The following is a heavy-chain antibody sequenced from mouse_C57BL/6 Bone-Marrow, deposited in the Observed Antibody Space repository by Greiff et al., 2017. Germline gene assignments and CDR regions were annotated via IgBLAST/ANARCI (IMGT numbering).Heavy chain of an antibody. J-gene: IGHJ2*01. Sequence: VQVVESGAELVKPGASVKMSCKASGYTFTTYPIEWMKQNHGKSLAWIGNFHPYNDDTKYNEKFKGKATLTVEKSSNTVYLELSRLTSDDSAVYYCARSSTFFYYFDYWGQGTTLTVSS. D-gene: IGHD5-1*01. CDR3: ARSSTFFYYFDY. V-gene: IGHV1-47*01. CDR1: GYTFTTYP. CDR2: FHPYNDDT.